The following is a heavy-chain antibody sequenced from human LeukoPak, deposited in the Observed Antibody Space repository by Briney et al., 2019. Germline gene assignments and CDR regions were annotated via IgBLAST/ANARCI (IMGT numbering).Heavy chain of an antibody. CDR1: GFTFSDYY. CDR3: ARVPGSRSPYYFDS. V-gene: IGHV3-11*04. Sequence: GGPLRLSCAASGFTFSDYYMSWVRQAPGKGLEWVSYISSGGATIKYAESVKGRFTISRDNAKNSLYLQMSSVRVEDTAVYYCARVPGSRSPYYFDSWGQGALVSVSP. CDR2: ISSGGATI. J-gene: IGHJ4*02. D-gene: IGHD1-26*01.